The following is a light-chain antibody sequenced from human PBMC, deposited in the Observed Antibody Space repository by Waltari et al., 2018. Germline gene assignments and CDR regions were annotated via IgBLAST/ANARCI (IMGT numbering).Light chain of an antibody. CDR3: NSRDSSGNHQDVV. Sequence: SSELTQDPAVSVALGQTVRITCQGDSLRSYYAIWYQQKPGQAPVLVIYGKNNRPSGIPDRCSGSSSGNTASVTITGAQAEDEADYYCNSRDSSGNHQDVVFGGGTKLTVL. V-gene: IGLV3-19*01. CDR2: GKN. CDR1: SLRSYY. J-gene: IGLJ2*01.